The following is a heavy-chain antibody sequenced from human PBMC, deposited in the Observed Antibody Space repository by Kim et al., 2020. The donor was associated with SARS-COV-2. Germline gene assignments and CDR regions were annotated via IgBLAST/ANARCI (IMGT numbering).Heavy chain of an antibody. CDR3: ARDMREEGYDDNYFYFGLDV. CDR2: VNPSGVST. J-gene: IGHJ6*02. CDR1: GYTFTNYY. V-gene: IGHV1-46*01. Sequence: ASVKVSCKASGYTFTNYYVHWVRQAPGQGLEWMGLVNPSGVSTINAQKFQGRLTMTSDTSTSTDYMEVSSLRSEDTAVYYCARDMREEGYDDNYFYFGLDVWGQGTTVTVSS. D-gene: IGHD5-12*01.